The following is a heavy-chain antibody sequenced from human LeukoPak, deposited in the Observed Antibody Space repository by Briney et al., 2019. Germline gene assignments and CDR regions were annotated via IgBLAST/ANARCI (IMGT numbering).Heavy chain of an antibody. Sequence: GGSLRLSCAASGFTFSSYAMSWVRQAPGKGLEWVSAISGSGGSTYYADSVKGRFTISRDNSKNTLYLQMNSLRAEDTAVYCCAKHEQQLVLGWFDPWGQGTLVTVSS. CDR1: GFTFSSYA. CDR2: ISGSGGST. V-gene: IGHV3-23*01. D-gene: IGHD6-13*01. J-gene: IGHJ5*02. CDR3: AKHEQQLVLGWFDP.